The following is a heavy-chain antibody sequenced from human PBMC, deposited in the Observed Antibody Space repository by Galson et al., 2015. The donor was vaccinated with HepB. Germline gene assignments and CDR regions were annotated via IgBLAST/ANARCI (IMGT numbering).Heavy chain of an antibody. Sequence: SLRLSCAASGFTFSSYGMHWVRQAPGKGLEWVAVISYDGSNKYYADSVKGRFTISRDNSKNTLYLQMNSLRAEDTAVYYCAKDYGDDILTGYYYGMDVWGQGTTVTVSS. CDR1: GFTFSSYG. CDR3: AKDYGDDILTGYYYGMDV. V-gene: IGHV3-30*18. CDR2: ISYDGSNK. J-gene: IGHJ6*02. D-gene: IGHD3-9*01.